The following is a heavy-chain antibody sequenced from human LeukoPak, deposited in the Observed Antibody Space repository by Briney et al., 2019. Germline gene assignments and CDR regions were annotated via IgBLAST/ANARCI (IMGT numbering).Heavy chain of an antibody. CDR3: SSFYGVADY. Sequence: VWVSRINSDGSSTSYADSVKGRFTISRDNAKNTLYLQMNSLRAEDTAVYYCSSFYGVADYWGQGTLVTVSS. D-gene: IGHD2/OR15-2a*01. CDR2: INSDGSST. J-gene: IGHJ4*02. V-gene: IGHV3-74*01.